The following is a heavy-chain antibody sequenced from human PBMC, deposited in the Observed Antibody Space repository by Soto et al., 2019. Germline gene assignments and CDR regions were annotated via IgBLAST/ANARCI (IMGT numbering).Heavy chain of an antibody. V-gene: IGHV3-21*01. D-gene: IGHD5-12*01. CDR1: GFTFSSYS. Sequence: EVQLVESGGGLVKPGGSLRLSCAASGFTFSSYSMNWVRQAPGKGLEWVSSISSSSSYIYYADSVKGRFTISRDNAKNSLYLQMNSLRDEDTAVYYCARDRGYEGNDAFDIWGQGTMVTVSS. CDR2: ISSSSSYI. CDR3: ARDRGYEGNDAFDI. J-gene: IGHJ3*02.